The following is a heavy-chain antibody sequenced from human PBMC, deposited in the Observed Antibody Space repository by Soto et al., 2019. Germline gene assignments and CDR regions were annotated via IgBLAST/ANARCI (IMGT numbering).Heavy chain of an antibody. CDR3: ARLNLEYFDY. D-gene: IGHD1-1*01. Sequence: SETLSLTCTVSGGSISSSSYYWGWIRQPPGKGLEWIGSIYYSGSTYYNPSLKSRVTISVDTSKNQFSLKLSSVTAADTAVYYCARLNLEYFDYWGQGTLVTVSS. V-gene: IGHV4-39*01. CDR1: GGSISSSSYY. J-gene: IGHJ4*02. CDR2: IYYSGST.